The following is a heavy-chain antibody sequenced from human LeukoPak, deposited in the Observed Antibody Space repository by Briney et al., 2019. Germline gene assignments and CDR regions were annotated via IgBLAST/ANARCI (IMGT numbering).Heavy chain of an antibody. CDR3: ARGGSSWPYYYYGMDV. J-gene: IGHJ6*02. V-gene: IGHV4-30-2*01. CDR2: IYHSGST. CDR1: GXSISSGGYS. Sequence: SETPSLTCAVSGXSISSGGYSWSWIRQPPGKGLEWIGYIYHSGSTYYNPSLKSRVTISVDRSKNQFSLKLSSVTAADTAVYYCARGGSSWPYYYYGMDVWGQGTTVTVSS. D-gene: IGHD6-13*01.